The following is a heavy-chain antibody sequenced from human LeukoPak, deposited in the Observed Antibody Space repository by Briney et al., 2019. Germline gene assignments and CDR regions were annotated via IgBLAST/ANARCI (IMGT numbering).Heavy chain of an antibody. CDR2: ISGSGGST. Sequence: GGSLRLSCAASGFTFSSYAMSWVRQAPGKGLEWVSAISGSGGSTYYADSVKGRFTISRDNSKNTLYLQMNSLRAEDTAVYYCAKVPTSLRFLEGYFDYWGQGTLVTVSS. V-gene: IGHV3-23*01. CDR3: AKVPTSLRFLEGYFDY. J-gene: IGHJ4*02. CDR1: GFTFSSYA. D-gene: IGHD3-3*01.